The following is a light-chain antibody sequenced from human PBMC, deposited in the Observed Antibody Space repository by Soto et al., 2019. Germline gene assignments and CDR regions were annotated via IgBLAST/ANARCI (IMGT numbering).Light chain of an antibody. V-gene: IGKV1-33*01. CDR3: QQYENLPT. Sequence: DIQMTQSPSSLSASVGDRVTITCRASQGIRHYLAWYQQKPGKVPKLLIYEASNLQSGVPSRFRGSGSGADFXFTRSSLQTEDIATYYCQQYENLPTFGQGTRLEI. CDR2: EAS. J-gene: IGKJ5*01. CDR1: QGIRHY.